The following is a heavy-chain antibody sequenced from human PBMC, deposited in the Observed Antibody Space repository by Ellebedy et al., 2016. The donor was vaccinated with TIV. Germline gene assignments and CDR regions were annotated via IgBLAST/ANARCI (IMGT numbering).Heavy chain of an antibody. V-gene: IGHV1-18*04. D-gene: IGHD1-7*01. CDR2: ISAYNGNT. J-gene: IGHJ5*02. CDR1: GYTFTGYY. Sequence: ASVKVSCKASGYTFTGYYMHWVRQAPGQGLEWMGWISAYNGNTNYAQKLQGRVTMTTDTSTSTAYMELSSLRSEDTAVYYCARDRLNWNYFRWFDPWGQGTLVTVSS. CDR3: ARDRLNWNYFRWFDP.